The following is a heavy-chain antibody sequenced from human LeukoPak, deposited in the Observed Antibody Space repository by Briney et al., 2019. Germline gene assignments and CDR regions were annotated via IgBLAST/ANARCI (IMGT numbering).Heavy chain of an antibody. J-gene: IGHJ5*02. CDR3: ARVVRWDTAMVRWFDP. Sequence: SETLSLTCTVSGGSISSYYWSWIRQPPGKGLEWIGYIYYSGSTNYNPSLKSRVTISVDTSKNQFSLKLSSVTAADTAVYYCARVVRWDTAMVRWFDPWGQGTLVTVSS. D-gene: IGHD5-18*01. V-gene: IGHV4-59*01. CDR1: GGSISSYY. CDR2: IYYSGST.